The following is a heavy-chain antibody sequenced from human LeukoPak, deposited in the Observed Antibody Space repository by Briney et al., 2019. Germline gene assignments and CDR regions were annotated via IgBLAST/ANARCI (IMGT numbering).Heavy chain of an antibody. CDR1: GFTFGDYG. J-gene: IGHJ4*02. CDR2: ISGSGDIT. V-gene: IGHV3-23*01. D-gene: IGHD3-22*01. Sequence: PGGSLRLSCAASGFTFGDYGMNWVRQAPGKGLGWVSVISGSGDITYYADSVKGRFTISRDNSKNTLYLQMNSLRAEDTAVYYCAKLNYDSSSSYSNYFDYWGQGTLVTVSS. CDR3: AKLNYDSSSSYSNYFDY.